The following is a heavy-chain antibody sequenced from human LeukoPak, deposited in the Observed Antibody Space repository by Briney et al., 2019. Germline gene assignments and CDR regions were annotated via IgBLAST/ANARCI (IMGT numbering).Heavy chain of an antibody. CDR3: ARGGENYYDSSGYYYDFDY. J-gene: IGHJ4*02. D-gene: IGHD3-22*01. Sequence: ASVKVSCKASGYTFTSYDINWVRQATGQGLEWMGWMNPNSGNTGYAQKFQGRVTITRNTSISTAYMELSSLRSKDTAVYYCARGGENYYDSSGYYYDFDYWGQGTLVAVSS. CDR2: MNPNSGNT. V-gene: IGHV1-8*03. CDR1: GYTFTSYD.